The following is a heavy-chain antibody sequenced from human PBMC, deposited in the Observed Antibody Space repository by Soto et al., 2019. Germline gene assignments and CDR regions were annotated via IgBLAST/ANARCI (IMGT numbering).Heavy chain of an antibody. V-gene: IGHV5-51*01. D-gene: IGHD2-15*01. CDR2: IYPGDSDT. CDR3: ARLPGYCSGDSCYSFNWFDP. J-gene: IGHJ5*02. CDR1: GYRFTTYW. Sequence: GESLKISCKGSGYRFTTYWIGWVRQMPGKGLEWMGIIYPGDSDTRYSPSFQGQVIISVDKSISTAYLQWSSLKASDTAMYYCARLPGYCSGDSCYSFNWFDPWGQGTLVTVSS.